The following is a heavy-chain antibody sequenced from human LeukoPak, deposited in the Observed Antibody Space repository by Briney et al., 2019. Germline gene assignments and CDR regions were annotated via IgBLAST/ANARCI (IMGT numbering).Heavy chain of an antibody. J-gene: IGHJ4*02. CDR1: GFTFSSYW. CDR3: ARLPFRQWLDY. V-gene: IGHV3-7*01. Sequence: PGGSLRLSCAASGFTFSSYWMSWVRQPPGKGLEWVANIKQDGSEKYYVDSVKGRFTISRDNAKNSLYLQMNSLRAEDTAVYYCARLPFRQWLDYWGQGTLVTVSS. D-gene: IGHD3-22*01. CDR2: IKQDGSEK.